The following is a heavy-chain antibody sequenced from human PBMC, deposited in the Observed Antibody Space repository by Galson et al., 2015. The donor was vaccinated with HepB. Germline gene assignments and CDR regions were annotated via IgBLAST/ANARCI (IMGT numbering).Heavy chain of an antibody. Sequence: ETLSLTCTVSGGSISSLIYYWGWIRQPPGKGLEWIGYIYQSGNTYYKPSLKSRVTISVDMSRNQFSLKLSSVTAADTAVYYCVRAVAGKGDSFDIWGQGTMVTVSS. CDR3: VRAVAGKGDSFDI. V-gene: IGHV4-39*07. D-gene: IGHD6-19*01. J-gene: IGHJ3*02. CDR2: IYQSGNT. CDR1: GGSISSLIYY.